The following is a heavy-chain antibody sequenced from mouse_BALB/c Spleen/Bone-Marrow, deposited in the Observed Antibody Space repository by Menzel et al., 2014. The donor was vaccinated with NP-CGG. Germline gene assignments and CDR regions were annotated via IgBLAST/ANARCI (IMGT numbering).Heavy chain of an antibody. V-gene: IGHV1S127*01. CDR1: GYTFTSYW. J-gene: IGHJ1*01. Sequence: VQLQQSGAELVKPGASVKMSCKASGYTFTSYWMHWVKQRPGQGLEWIGVIDPSDGYTSYNQKFKGKATLTVDTSSSTAYMQLSSLTSEDSAVYYCTRGDYDWYFDVWGAGTTVTVSS. CDR2: IDPSDGYT. CDR3: TRGDYDWYFDV. D-gene: IGHD2-4*01.